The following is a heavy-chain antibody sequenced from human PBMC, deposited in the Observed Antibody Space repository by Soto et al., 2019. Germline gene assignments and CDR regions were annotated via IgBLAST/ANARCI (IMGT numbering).Heavy chain of an antibody. CDR2: IYWDDSK. Sequence: QITLKESGPPLVKPTQTLTLTCTFSGFSLSTDKVGVGWIRQPPGKALDWLAVIYWDDSKTYSPSLKSRLTITKHPSNHQVVLTMTNIDPVDTATYYCAHAYGGRSLYWGQGTLVTVSS. CDR1: GFSLSTDKVG. V-gene: IGHV2-5*02. J-gene: IGHJ4*02. CDR3: AHAYGGRSLY. D-gene: IGHD1-26*01.